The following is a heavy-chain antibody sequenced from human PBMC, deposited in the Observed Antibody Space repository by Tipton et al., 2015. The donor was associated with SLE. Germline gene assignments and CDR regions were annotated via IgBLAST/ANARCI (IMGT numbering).Heavy chain of an antibody. CDR1: GFSFSSYA. V-gene: IGHV3-30-3*01. CDR2: ISYDGSNK. D-gene: IGHD3-3*01. CDR3: ARDPDDFWSGFGFDI. Sequence: RSLRLSCAASGFSFSSYAMHWVRQAPGKGLEWVAVISYDGSNKYYADSVKGRFTISRDNSKNTLYLQMNSLRAEDTAVYYCARDPDDFWSGFGFDIWGQGTIVTVSS. J-gene: IGHJ3*02.